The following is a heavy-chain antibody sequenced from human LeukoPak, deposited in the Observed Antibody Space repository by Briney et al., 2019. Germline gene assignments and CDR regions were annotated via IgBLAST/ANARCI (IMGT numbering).Heavy chain of an antibody. CDR2: IYYSGST. CDR1: GGSISSSSYY. CDR3: VRLGEFYY. D-gene: IGHD3-16*01. J-gene: IGHJ4*02. Sequence: PSETLSLTCTVSGGSISSSSYYWGWIRQPPGKGLEWIGSIYYSGSTYHNPSLKSRVTISVDTSKNQFSLKLSSVTAADTAVYYCVRLGEFYYWGQGTLVTVSS. V-gene: IGHV4-39*01.